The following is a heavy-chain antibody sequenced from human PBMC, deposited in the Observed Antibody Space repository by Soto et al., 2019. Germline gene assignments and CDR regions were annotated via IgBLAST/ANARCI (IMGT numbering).Heavy chain of an antibody. CDR1: GFTFTDYY. D-gene: IGHD2-8*02. J-gene: IGHJ4*02. Sequence: QVQLVESGGGLVKPGGSPRLSCAASGFTFTDYYMSWIRQAPGKGLEWVSYIDSSDTTIYYADSVRGRFTVARDNAKNSLYLQMNSLRADDTAVYYCARHRKLVPGEDSWGQGTLVTVAS. V-gene: IGHV3-11*01. CDR3: ARHRKLVPGEDS. CDR2: IDSSDTTI.